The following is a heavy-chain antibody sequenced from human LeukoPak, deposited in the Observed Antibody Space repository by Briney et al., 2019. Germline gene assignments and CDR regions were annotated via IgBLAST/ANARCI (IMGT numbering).Heavy chain of an antibody. J-gene: IGHJ6*02. Sequence: PSETLSLTCTVSGGSISSSSYYWGWIRQPPGKGLERNGSIYYSGSTYYHPSLKSRVTISVDPSKNRFSLKLSSVTAADTAVYYCARTIYDSIFWGYYGMDVWGQGTTVTVSS. CDR3: ARTIYDSIFWGYYGMDV. CDR2: IYYSGST. D-gene: IGHD3-22*01. CDR1: GGSISSSSYY. V-gene: IGHV4-39*01.